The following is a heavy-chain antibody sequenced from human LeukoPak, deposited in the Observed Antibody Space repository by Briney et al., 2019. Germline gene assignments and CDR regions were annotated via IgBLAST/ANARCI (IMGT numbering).Heavy chain of an antibody. J-gene: IGHJ5*02. CDR2: ISGSGGST. CDR1: GFTFSSYA. CDR3: GGFGELLGNWFDP. Sequence: GGSLRLSCAASGFTFSSYAMSWVRQAPGKGLEWVSAISGSGGSTYYADSVKGRFTISRDNSKNTLYLQMNSLRAEDTAVYYCGGFGELLGNWFDPWGQGTLVTVSS. D-gene: IGHD3-10*01. V-gene: IGHV3-23*01.